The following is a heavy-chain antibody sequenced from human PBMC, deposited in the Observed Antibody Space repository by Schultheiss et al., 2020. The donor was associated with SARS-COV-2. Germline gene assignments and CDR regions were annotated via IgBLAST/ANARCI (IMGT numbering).Heavy chain of an antibody. V-gene: IGHV3-48*03. CDR1: GFTFSSYE. J-gene: IGHJ6*02. Sequence: GESLKISCAASGFTFSSYEMNWVRQAPGKGLEWVSYISSSGSTIYYADSVKGRFTISRDNAKNSLYLQMNSLRAEDTAVYYCARELGYCSSTSCYTHGYYGMDVWGQGTTVTVSS. CDR3: ARELGYCSSTSCYTHGYYGMDV. CDR2: ISSSGSTI. D-gene: IGHD2-2*02.